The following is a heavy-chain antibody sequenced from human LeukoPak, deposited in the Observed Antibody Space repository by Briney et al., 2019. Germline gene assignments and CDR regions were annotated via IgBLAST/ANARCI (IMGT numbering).Heavy chain of an antibody. V-gene: IGHV3-23*01. D-gene: IGHD2-15*01. CDR2: ISGSGGST. CDR3: ANGYCSGGSCYSNPEEAFDI. CDR1: GFTFSSYA. Sequence: PGASLRLSCAASGFTFSSYAMSWVRQAPGKGLEWVSAISGSGGSTFYADSVKGWFTISRDNSKNTLYLQMNSLRAEDTAVYYCANGYCSGGSCYSNPEEAFDIWGQGTMVTVSS. J-gene: IGHJ3*02.